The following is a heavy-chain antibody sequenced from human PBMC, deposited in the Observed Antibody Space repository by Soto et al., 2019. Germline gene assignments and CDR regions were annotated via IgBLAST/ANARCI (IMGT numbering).Heavy chain of an antibody. J-gene: IGHJ4*02. CDR3: AVRRNQWLVPYLLDY. Sequence: PGGSLRLSCAASGFTFSSYAMSWVRQAPGKGLEWIGEINHSGSTNYNPSLKSRVTISVDTSKNQFSLKLSSVTAADTAVYYCAVRRNQWLVPYLLDYRGQGTLVTGSS. CDR2: INHSGST. D-gene: IGHD6-19*01. V-gene: IGHV4-34*08. CDR1: GFTFSSYA.